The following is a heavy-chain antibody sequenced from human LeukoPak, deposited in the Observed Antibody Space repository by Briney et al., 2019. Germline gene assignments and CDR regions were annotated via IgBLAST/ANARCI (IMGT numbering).Heavy chain of an antibody. CDR2: INHSGST. J-gene: IGHJ4*02. CDR1: GGSFSGYY. V-gene: IGHV4-34*01. Sequence: SETLPLTCAVYGGSFSGYYWSWIRQPPGKGLEWIGEINHSGSTNYNPSLKSRVTISVDTSKNQFSLKLSSVTAADTAVYYCARSTYYDFWREGIFDYWGQGTLVTVSS. CDR3: ARSTYYDFWREGIFDY. D-gene: IGHD3-3*01.